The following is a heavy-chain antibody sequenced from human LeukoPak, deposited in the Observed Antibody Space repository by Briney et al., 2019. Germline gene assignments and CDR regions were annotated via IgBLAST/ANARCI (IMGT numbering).Heavy chain of an antibody. CDR3: TTASYYYGSGPIDY. CDR1: RLTFRNAW. CDR2: IKSKTDGGTT. V-gene: IGHV3-15*01. J-gene: IGHJ4*02. Sequence: PGGSLTLSCAAARLTFRNAWMSWVRQAPGQGLEWIGRIKSKTDGGTTDYAAPVKGRFTISRDDSKNTLYLQMNSLKTEDTAVYYCTTASYYYGSGPIDYWGQGTLVTVSS. D-gene: IGHD3-10*01.